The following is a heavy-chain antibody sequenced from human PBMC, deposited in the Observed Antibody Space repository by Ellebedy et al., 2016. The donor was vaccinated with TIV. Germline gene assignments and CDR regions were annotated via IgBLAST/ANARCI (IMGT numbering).Heavy chain of an antibody. V-gene: IGHV4-31*03. CDR2: IYYSGST. D-gene: IGHD3-3*01. CDR1: GGSISSGGYY. Sequence: SETLSLTXTVSGGSISSGGYYWSWIRQHPGKGLEWIGYIYYSGSTYYNPSLKSRVTISVDTSKNQFSLKLSSVTAADTAVYYCARCLEAGVYFDYWGQGTLVTVSS. CDR3: ARCLEAGVYFDY. J-gene: IGHJ4*02.